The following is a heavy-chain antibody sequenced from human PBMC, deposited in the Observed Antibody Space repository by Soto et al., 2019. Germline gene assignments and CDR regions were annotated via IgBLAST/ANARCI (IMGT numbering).Heavy chain of an antibody. J-gene: IGHJ4*02. CDR1: GFSLSTSGVG. CDR3: ARRYYGDYGGDY. CDR2: IYWNDDK. D-gene: IGHD4-17*01. V-gene: IGHV2-5*01. Sequence: QITLKESGPTLVKPTQTLTLTCTFSGFSLSTSGVGVGWIRQPPGKALEWLALIYWNDDKRYSPSLKSRLTITKDTSKNQVVLTMTNMDPVDTATYYCARRYYGDYGGDYWGQGTLVTVSS.